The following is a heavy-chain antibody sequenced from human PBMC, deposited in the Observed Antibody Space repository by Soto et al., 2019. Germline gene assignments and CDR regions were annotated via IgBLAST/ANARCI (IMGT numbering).Heavy chain of an antibody. J-gene: IGHJ4*02. CDR3: ARESEDLTSNFDY. Sequence: VSLQLSCAASGFTFTRYSMNWVRQAPGKGLEWVSSISSTTNYIYYGDSMKGRFTISRDNAKNSLYLEMNSLRAEDTAVYYCARESEDLTSNFDYWGQGTLVTVSS. CDR2: ISSTTNYI. V-gene: IGHV3-21*04. CDR1: GFTFTRYS.